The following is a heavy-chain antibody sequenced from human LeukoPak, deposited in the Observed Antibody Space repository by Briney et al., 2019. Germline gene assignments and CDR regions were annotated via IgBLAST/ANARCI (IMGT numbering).Heavy chain of an antibody. CDR3: ARVPMVRGFTWYYFDF. J-gene: IGHJ4*02. Sequence: PGGSLRLSCAATGFTVSRNFMSWVRQAPGKGLEWVSVIYSGGSTYYADSVKGRFTISRDNSKNTLYLQMYTLRAEDTAVYYCARVPMVRGFTWYYFDFWGQGTLVTVSS. V-gene: IGHV3-53*01. CDR2: IYSGGST. CDR1: GFTVSRNF. D-gene: IGHD3-10*01.